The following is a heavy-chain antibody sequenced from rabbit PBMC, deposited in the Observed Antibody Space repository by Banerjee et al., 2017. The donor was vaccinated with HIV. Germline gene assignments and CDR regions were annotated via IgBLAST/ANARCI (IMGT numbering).Heavy chain of an antibody. Sequence: ASWVNGRFTISSHNAQNTLYLQLDSLTVADTATYFCARGWGGYGHALDPWGQGTLVTVS. J-gene: IGHJ2*01. CDR3: ARGWGGYGHALDP. D-gene: IGHD1-1*01. V-gene: IGHV1S8*01.